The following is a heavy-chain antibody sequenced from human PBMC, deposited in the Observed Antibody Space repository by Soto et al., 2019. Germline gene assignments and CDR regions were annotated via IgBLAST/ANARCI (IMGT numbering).Heavy chain of an antibody. V-gene: IGHV4-34*01. CDR1: GGSFSGYF. CDR3: ARRGSWSNGWGSNYIWFDP. Sequence: QVQLQQWGAGLLKPSETLSLTCAVYGGSFSGYFWNWIRQPPGKGLEWIGEINDRGSTTYNPSLKSRVTISGDTSKHQFPLKLSSVTAADTAVYYCARRGSWSNGWGSNYIWFDPWGQGTLVTVSS. D-gene: IGHD1-26*01. CDR2: INDRGST. J-gene: IGHJ5*02.